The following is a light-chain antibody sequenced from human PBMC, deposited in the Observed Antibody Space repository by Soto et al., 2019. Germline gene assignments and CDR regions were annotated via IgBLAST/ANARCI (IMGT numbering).Light chain of an antibody. J-gene: IGLJ1*01. CDR2: DGA. Sequence: QTVVTQETSLTVSPGGTVTLTCGSSTGAVTTGHYPYWFQQKPGQVPKTLIYDGANKLSWTPARFSGSLLGGKAALTLSGAQPEDEAEYYCFLSYRGTYVFGPGTKLTVL. CDR1: TGAVTTGHY. V-gene: IGLV7-46*01. CDR3: FLSYRGTYV.